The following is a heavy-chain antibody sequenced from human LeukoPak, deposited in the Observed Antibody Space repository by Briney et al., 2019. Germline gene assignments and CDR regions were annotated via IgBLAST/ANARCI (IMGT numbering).Heavy chain of an antibody. CDR2: INPNSGGT. CDR1: GYTFTGYY. J-gene: IGHJ5*02. D-gene: IGHD3-16*01. Sequence: ASVKVSCKASGYTFTGYYMHWVRQAPGQGLEWMGRINPNSGGTNYAQKFQGRVTMTRDTSISTAYMELSRLTSDDTAVYYCARDRQLNLGGPNWFDPWGQGTLVTVSS. V-gene: IGHV1-2*06. CDR3: ARDRQLNLGGPNWFDP.